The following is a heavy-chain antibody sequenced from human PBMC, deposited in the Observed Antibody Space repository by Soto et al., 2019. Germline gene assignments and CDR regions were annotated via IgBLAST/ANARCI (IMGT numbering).Heavy chain of an antibody. CDR2: INHSGST. CDR1: GGSFSGYY. D-gene: IGHD3-3*01. CDR3: ARVGYDFWSGYYRIDY. J-gene: IGHJ4*02. Sequence: SETLSLTCAVYGGSFSGYYWSWIRQPPGKGLEWIGEINHSGSTNYNPSLKSRVTISVDTSKNQFSLKLSSVTAADTAVYYCARVGYDFWSGYYRIDYWGQGTLVTVSS. V-gene: IGHV4-34*01.